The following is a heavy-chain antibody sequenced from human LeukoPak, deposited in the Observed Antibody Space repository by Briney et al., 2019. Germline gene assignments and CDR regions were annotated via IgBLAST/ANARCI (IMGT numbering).Heavy chain of an antibody. CDR1: GGSFSDHY. CDR3: ARAMSLRYLDP. CDR2: TGNKANGYTT. J-gene: IGHJ5*02. V-gene: IGHV3-72*01. D-gene: IGHD2-2*02. Sequence: LSLTCAVYGGSFSDHYIHWVRQAPGKGLEWVGRTGNKANGYTTEYAASVKDRFSISRDDSKNSLYLQMNSLKSEDTAVYFCARAMSLRYLDPWGQGTLVTVSS.